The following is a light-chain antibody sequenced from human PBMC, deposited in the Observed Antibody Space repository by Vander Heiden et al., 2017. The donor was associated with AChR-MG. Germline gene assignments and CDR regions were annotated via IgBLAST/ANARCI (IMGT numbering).Light chain of an antibody. CDR1: SSNIGSNY. J-gene: IGLJ2*01. CDR3: AAWDDSLSGRVV. V-gene: IGLV1-47*01. CDR2: RTN. Sequence: QSVLTQPPSASGTPGQRVTISCSGSSSNIGSNYVYWYQQIPGTAPKLLIYRTNQRLSGVPDRFSGSKSGTSASLAISGLRSEDEADYYCAAWDDSLSGRVVFGGGTKLTVL.